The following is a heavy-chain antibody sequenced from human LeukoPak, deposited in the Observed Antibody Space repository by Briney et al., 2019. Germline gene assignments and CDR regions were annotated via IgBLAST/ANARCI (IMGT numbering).Heavy chain of an antibody. J-gene: IGHJ4*02. CDR2: VSGSGGST. D-gene: IGHD3-10*01. CDR3: ARGKGHDTSSTDY. CDR1: GFTFSSNA. Sequence: GGSLRLSCAASGFTFSSNAMSWVRQAPGKGLEWVSTVSGSGGSTYYADSVKGRFTISRDNSKNTLYLQMNSLRAEDTAVCYCARGKGHDTSSTDYWGQGTLVTVSS. V-gene: IGHV3-23*01.